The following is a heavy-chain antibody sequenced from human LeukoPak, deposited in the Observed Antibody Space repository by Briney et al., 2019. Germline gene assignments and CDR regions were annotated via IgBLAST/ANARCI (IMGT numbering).Heavy chain of an antibody. D-gene: IGHD4-17*01. CDR3: ARGDGYGDYAGAFDI. V-gene: IGHV1-69*05. Sequence: SVKVSCKASGGTSSSYAISWVRQAPGQGLEWMGRIIPIFGTANYAQKFQGRVTITTDESTSTAYMELSSLRSEDTAVYYCARGDGYGDYAGAFDIWGQGTMVTVSS. J-gene: IGHJ3*02. CDR1: GGTSSSYA. CDR2: IIPIFGTA.